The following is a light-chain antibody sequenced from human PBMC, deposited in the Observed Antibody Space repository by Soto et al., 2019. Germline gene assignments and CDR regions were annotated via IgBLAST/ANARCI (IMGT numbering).Light chain of an antibody. CDR3: SSYTSINTQL. CDR2: EVT. Sequence: QSVLTQPASVSGSPGQSITISCTGASSDFGNFNYVSWYQQHPGKVPKLIIYEVTSRPSGVSNRFSGSKSDNTAPLTISGLQAEDEAYYYCSSYTSINTQLFGGGTQLTVL. J-gene: IGLJ3*02. CDR1: SSDFGNFNY. V-gene: IGLV2-14*01.